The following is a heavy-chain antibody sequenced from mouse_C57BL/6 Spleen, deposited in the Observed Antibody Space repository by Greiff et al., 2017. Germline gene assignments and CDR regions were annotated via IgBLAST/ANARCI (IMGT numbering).Heavy chain of an antibody. CDR2: FYPGSGSI. D-gene: IGHD2-2*01. CDR1: GYTFTEYT. V-gene: IGHV1-62-2*01. J-gene: IGHJ3*01. CDR3: ARHEEVIYYGYDWFAY. Sequence: QVHVKQSGAELVKPGASVKLSCKASGYTFTEYTIHWVKQRSGQGLEWIGWFYPGSGSIKYNEKFKDKATLTADKSSSTVYMELSRLTSEDSAVYFCARHEEVIYYGYDWFAYWGQGTLVTVSA.